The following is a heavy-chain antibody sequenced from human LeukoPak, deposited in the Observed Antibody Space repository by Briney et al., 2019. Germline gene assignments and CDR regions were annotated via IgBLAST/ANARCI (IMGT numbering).Heavy chain of an antibody. Sequence: ASVKVSCKASGYTFSGYYIHWVRQAPGQGLEWMGWINPNSGATNYAQKFQGGVTMTRDTSITTFYMEVSSLRPDDTAVYYCARYNWNDVVSALDYWGQGTLVTVSS. J-gene: IGHJ4*02. CDR3: ARYNWNDVVSALDY. D-gene: IGHD1-1*01. V-gene: IGHV1-2*02. CDR1: GYTFSGYY. CDR2: INPNSGAT.